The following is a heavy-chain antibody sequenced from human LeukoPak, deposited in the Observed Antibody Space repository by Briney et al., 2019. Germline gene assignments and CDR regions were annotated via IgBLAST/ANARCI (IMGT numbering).Heavy chain of an antibody. Sequence: PGGSLRLSCAASRFTFSSYAMHWVRQAPGKGLEWVAVISYDGSNKYYADSVKGRFTISRDNSKNTLYLQMNSLRAEDTAVYYCARAGVIVVVPAAIRGAFDTWGQGTMVTVSS. CDR1: RFTFSSYA. D-gene: IGHD2-2*02. CDR2: ISYDGSNK. CDR3: ARAGVIVVVPAAIRGAFDT. V-gene: IGHV3-30-3*01. J-gene: IGHJ3*02.